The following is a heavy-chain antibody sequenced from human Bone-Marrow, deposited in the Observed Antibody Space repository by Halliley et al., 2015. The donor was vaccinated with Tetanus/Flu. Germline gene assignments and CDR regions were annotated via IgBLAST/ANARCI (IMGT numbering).Heavy chain of an antibody. Sequence: RGLEWFGYIYNRATPDYTPSFKSRVTISVDISKTPLSLKLRSVTAADTAVYFCATGGGYLIDYWGHGTLVTVSS. V-gene: IGHV4-61*03. D-gene: IGHD5-12*01. CDR3: ATGGGYLIDY. J-gene: IGHJ4*01. CDR2: IYNRATP.